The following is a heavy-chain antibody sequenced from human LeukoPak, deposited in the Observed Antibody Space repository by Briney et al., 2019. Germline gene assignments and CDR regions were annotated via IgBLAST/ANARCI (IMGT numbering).Heavy chain of an antibody. D-gene: IGHD3-10*01. CDR2: INDDGRST. CDR3: SRRGWGSYSQDY. Sequence: GGSLRLSCAASGFTFSSYWMHWVRQAPGKGLVGVSRINDDGRSTSYADSVKGRFTISRDNAKNTLYLQMNSLRAEDTAVYYCSRRGWGSYSQDYWGQGTLVTVSA. J-gene: IGHJ4*02. V-gene: IGHV3-74*01. CDR1: GFTFSSYW.